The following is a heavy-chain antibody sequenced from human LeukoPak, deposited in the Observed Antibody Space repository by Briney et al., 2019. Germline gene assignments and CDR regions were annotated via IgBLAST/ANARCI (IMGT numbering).Heavy chain of an antibody. CDR1: GGTFSSYA. CDR2: IIPIFGTA. J-gene: IGHJ5*02. CDR3: ARDARYNWNGPNWFDP. V-gene: IGHV1-69*13. Sequence: ASVKVSCKASGGTFSSYATSWVRQAPGQGLEWMGGIIPIFGTANYAQKFQGRVTITADESTSTAYMELSSLRSEDTAVYYCARDARYNWNGPNWFDPWGQGTLVTVSS. D-gene: IGHD1-1*01.